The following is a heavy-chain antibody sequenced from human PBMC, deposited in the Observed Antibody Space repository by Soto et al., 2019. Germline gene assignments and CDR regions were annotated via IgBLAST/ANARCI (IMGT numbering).Heavy chain of an antibody. J-gene: IGHJ6*02. CDR1: GGSISSSSYY. Sequence: QLQLQESGPGLVKPSETLSHTCTVSGGSISSSSYYWGWIRQPPGKGLEWIGSIYYSGSTYYNPSLKSRVTISVDTSKNQFSLKLSSVTAADTAVYYCARRRGSSSRGPYYYGMDVWGQGTTVTVSS. D-gene: IGHD6-13*01. CDR2: IYYSGST. V-gene: IGHV4-39*01. CDR3: ARRRGSSSRGPYYYGMDV.